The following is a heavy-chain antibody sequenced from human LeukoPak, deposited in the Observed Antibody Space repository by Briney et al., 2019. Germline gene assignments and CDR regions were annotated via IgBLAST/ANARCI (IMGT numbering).Heavy chain of an antibody. CDR2: IYHSGST. CDR1: GGSISSYY. CDR3: ARVVQSTDSSGFYLPEYFQH. V-gene: IGHV4-38-2*02. D-gene: IGHD3-22*01. J-gene: IGHJ1*01. Sequence: PSETLSLTCTVSGGSISSYYWSWIRQPPGKGLEWIGSIYHSGSTYYNPSLKSRVTISVDTSKNQFSLKLRSVTAADTAVYYCARVVQSTDSSGFYLPEYFQHWGQGTLVTVSS.